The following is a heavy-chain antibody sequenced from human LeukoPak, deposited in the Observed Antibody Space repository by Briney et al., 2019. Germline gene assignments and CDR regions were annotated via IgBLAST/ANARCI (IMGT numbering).Heavy chain of an antibody. V-gene: IGHV3-7*03. CDR1: GFTFSSYW. J-gene: IGHJ4*02. CDR2: IKQDGSEK. Sequence: PGGSLRLSCAASGFTFSSYWMSWVRQAPGKGLEWVANIKQDGSEKYYVDSVKGRFTISRDNAKSSLCLQMNSLRAEDTAVYYCARPPSGRVDFDYWGQGTLVTVSS. CDR3: ARPPSGRVDFDY. D-gene: IGHD1-26*01.